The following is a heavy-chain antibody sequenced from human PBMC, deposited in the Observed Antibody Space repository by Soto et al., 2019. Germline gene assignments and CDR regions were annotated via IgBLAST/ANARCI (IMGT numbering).Heavy chain of an antibody. CDR3: ARYYCSSTSCYGNWFDP. Sequence: ASVKVSCKASGYTFTGYYMHWVRQAPRQGLEWMGWINPNSGGTNYAQKFQGWVTMTRDTSISTAYMELSRLRSDDTAVYYCARYYCSSTSCYGNWFDPWGQGTLVTVSS. CDR1: GYTFTGYY. V-gene: IGHV1-2*04. CDR2: INPNSGGT. J-gene: IGHJ5*02. D-gene: IGHD2-2*01.